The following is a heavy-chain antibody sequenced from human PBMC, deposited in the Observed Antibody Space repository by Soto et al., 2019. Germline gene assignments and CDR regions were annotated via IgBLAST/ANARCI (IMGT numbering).Heavy chain of an antibody. CDR3: ARKIGRGWFVP. Sequence: SETLSLTCPVSGDAVGGPIYWWGWIRQSPEKGLEWIGSVYSSGTTYYKPSLKSRVTISVDVSNNQFSLKVYSVTAADTAVYYCARKIGRGWFVPWGPGTLLTVST. CDR1: GDAVGGPIYW. J-gene: IGHJ5*02. D-gene: IGHD2-15*01. CDR2: VYSSGTT. V-gene: IGHV4-39*01.